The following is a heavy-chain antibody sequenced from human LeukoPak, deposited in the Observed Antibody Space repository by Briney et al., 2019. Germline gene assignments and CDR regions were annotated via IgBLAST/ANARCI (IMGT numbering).Heavy chain of an antibody. D-gene: IGHD2-2*01. Sequence: PGGSLRLSCAASGFTFSSYSMNWVRQAPGKGLEWVSSISSSSSYIYYADSVKGRFTISRDNAKSSLDLEMNSLRAEDTAVYYCAKARGFVVVPAAKDYWGQGTLVTVSS. CDR3: AKARGFVVVPAAKDY. V-gene: IGHV3-21*06. CDR2: ISSSSSYI. J-gene: IGHJ4*02. CDR1: GFTFSSYS.